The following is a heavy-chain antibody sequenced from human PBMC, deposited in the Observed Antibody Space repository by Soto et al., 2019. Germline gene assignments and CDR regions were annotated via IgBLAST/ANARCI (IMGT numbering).Heavy chain of an antibody. CDR2: IIPILGIA. J-gene: IGHJ5*02. Sequence: GASVKVSCKASGGTFSSYTISWVRQAPGQGLEWMGRIIPILGIANYAQKFQGRVTITADKSTSTAYMELSSLRSEDTAVYYCARSPLLVVPAARGWFDPWGQGTLVIVSS. D-gene: IGHD2-2*01. CDR1: GGTFSSYT. CDR3: ARSPLLVVPAARGWFDP. V-gene: IGHV1-69*02.